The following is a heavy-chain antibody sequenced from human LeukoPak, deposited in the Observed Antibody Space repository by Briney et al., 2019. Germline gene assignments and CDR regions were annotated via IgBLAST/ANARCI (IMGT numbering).Heavy chain of an antibody. CDR1: GGSISSSSYY. CDR2: FYYSRST. Sequence: PSETLSLTCTVSGGSISSSSYYWGGLRQPPGKGLEWIVSFYYSRSTYYNPSLKSRVSISVDTSKNQFSLKLSSVTAADTAVYYCARGFCSSTSCYIGYWGQGTRVTVSS. CDR3: ARGFCSSTSCYIGY. J-gene: IGHJ4*02. D-gene: IGHD2-2*02. V-gene: IGHV4-39*01.